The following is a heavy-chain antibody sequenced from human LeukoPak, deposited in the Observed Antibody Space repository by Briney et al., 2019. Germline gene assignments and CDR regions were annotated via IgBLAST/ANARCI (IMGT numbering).Heavy chain of an antibody. CDR3: AKPKASQLVSAFDI. J-gene: IGHJ3*02. CDR2: IYHSGST. Sequence: TSETLSLTCTVSGYSISSGYYWGWIRQPPGKGLEWIGSIYHSGSTYYNPSLKSRVTISVDTSKSQFSLKLSSVTAADTAVYYCAKPKASQLVSAFDIWGQGTMVTVSS. V-gene: IGHV4-38-2*02. CDR1: GYSISSGYY. D-gene: IGHD6-6*01.